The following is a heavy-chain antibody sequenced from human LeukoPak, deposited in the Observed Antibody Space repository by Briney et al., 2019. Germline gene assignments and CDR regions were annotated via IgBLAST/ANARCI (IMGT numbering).Heavy chain of an antibody. V-gene: IGHV3-48*04. Sequence: GGSLRLSCAASGFTFSSYSMNWVRQAPGKGLEWVSYITSGSSTIYYADSVKGRFTISRDNAKNSLFLQMNSLRAEDTAVYYCARCSGDCYYGFDIWGQGTMVTVSS. D-gene: IGHD2-21*02. CDR1: GFTFSSYS. CDR2: ITSGSSTI. CDR3: ARCSGDCYYGFDI. J-gene: IGHJ3*02.